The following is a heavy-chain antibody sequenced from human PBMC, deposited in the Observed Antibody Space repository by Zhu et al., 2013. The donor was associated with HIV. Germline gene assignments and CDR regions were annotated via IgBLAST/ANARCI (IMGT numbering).Heavy chain of an antibody. CDR1: GYTFTGYY. Sequence: QVQLVQSGAEVKKPGASVKVSCKASGYTFTGYYIHWVRQAPGQGLEWMGWINPNSDGTKSAQKFQGRVTMTRDTSINTAYMELSRLRSDDTAVYYCAREYYSDGSGYFPFDYWAREPWS. CDR2: INPNSDGT. CDR3: AREYYSDGSGYFPFDY. J-gene: IGHJ4*02. D-gene: IGHD3-22*01. V-gene: IGHV1-2*02.